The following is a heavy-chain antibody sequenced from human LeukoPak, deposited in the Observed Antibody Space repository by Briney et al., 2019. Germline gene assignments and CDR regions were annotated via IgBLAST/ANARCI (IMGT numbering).Heavy chain of an antibody. J-gene: IGHJ4*02. Sequence: PGGSLRLSCAASGFTFSSYAMSWVRQAPGKGLEWVSAISGSGGSTYYADSVKGRFTISRDNSKNTLYLQMNSLRAEDTAVYYCSKDSSQWIQWVPFDCWGQGTLVAVSS. CDR2: ISGSGGST. CDR1: GFTFSSYA. CDR3: SKDSSQWIQWVPFDC. V-gene: IGHV3-23*01. D-gene: IGHD5-12*01.